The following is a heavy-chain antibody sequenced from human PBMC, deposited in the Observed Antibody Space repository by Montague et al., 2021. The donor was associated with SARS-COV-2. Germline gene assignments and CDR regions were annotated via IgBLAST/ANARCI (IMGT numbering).Heavy chain of an antibody. J-gene: IGHJ4*02. CDR1: GASINDYH. CDR2: VYTAVRT. Sequence: SETLSLTCNVSGASINDYHWNWLRQSPGKRLEWIGYVYTAVRTSHNPSLRGRVTISLDTSKNQISLKLTSMTAADAAVYFCARRAAGGLFYFDYWGLGTLVSVSS. V-gene: IGHV4-59*01. CDR3: ARRAAGGLFYFDY. D-gene: IGHD6-13*01.